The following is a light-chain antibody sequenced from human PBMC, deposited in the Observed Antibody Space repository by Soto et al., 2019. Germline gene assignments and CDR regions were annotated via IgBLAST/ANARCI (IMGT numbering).Light chain of an antibody. J-gene: IGLJ3*02. V-gene: IGLV2-8*01. CDR1: SSDVGGYNY. CDR3: SSYAGSHNLV. CDR2: EVS. Sequence: QSALTQPPSASGSPGQSVTISCTGTSSDVGGYNYVSWYQQHPGKAAKLVIYEVSQRPSGVPDRFSGSKSGNTASLTVSGLQAEDEADYYCSSYAGSHNLVLGGGTKLTVL.